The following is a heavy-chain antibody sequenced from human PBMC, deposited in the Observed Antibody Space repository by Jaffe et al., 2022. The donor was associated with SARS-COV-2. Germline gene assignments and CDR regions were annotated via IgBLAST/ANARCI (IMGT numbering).Heavy chain of an antibody. CDR1: GFSLSTSGVG. CDR3: AHGAIVATMGDYFDY. J-gene: IGHJ4*02. D-gene: IGHD5-12*01. Sequence: QITLKESGPTLVKPTQTLTLTCTFSGFSLSTSGVGVGWIRQPPGKALEWLALIYWDDDKRYSPSLKSRLTITKDTSKNQVVLTMTNMDPVDTATYYCAHGAIVATMGDYFDYWGQGTLVTVSS. V-gene: IGHV2-5*02. CDR2: IYWDDDK.